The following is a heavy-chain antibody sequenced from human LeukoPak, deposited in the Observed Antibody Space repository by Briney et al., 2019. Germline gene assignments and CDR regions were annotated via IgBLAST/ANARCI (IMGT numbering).Heavy chain of an antibody. D-gene: IGHD3-22*01. CDR3: ARDGVVVTYYFEL. CDR2: ISVGSNYI. Sequence: GGSLRLSCAASGFTFRSYSLNWVRQAPGKGLEWVSPISVGSNYIYYADSVKGRFTISRDNAKNLVYLQMNSLRVEDTAVYNCARDGVVVTYYFELWGQGTMVTVSA. CDR1: GFTFRSYS. J-gene: IGHJ4*02. V-gene: IGHV3-21*06.